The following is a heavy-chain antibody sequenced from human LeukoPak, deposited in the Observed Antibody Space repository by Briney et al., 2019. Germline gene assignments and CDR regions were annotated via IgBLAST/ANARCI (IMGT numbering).Heavy chain of an antibody. CDR2: INPNSGGT. Sequence: EASVKVSCKASEYTFTGYYMHWVRQAPGQGLEWMGWINPNSGGTNYAQKFQGRVTMTRDTSISTAYMELSRLRSDDTAVYYCALSMLAYCGGDCYVFDYWGQGTLVTVSS. V-gene: IGHV1-2*02. J-gene: IGHJ4*02. D-gene: IGHD2-21*02. CDR1: EYTFTGYY. CDR3: ALSMLAYCGGDCYVFDY.